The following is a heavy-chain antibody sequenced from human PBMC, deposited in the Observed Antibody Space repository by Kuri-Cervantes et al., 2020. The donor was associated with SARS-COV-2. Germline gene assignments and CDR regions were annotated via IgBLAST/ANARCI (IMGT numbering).Heavy chain of an antibody. J-gene: IGHJ3*02. Sequence: GESLKISCAASGFTFSSYAMHWVRQAPGKGLEWVAVISYDGSNKYYADSVKGRFTISRDNSKSTLYLQMNSLRAEDTAVYYCARVNDVIAARLHDAFDIWGQGTMVTVSS. V-gene: IGHV3-30-3*01. CDR3: ARVNDVIAARLHDAFDI. D-gene: IGHD6-6*01. CDR1: GFTFSSYA. CDR2: ISYDGSNK.